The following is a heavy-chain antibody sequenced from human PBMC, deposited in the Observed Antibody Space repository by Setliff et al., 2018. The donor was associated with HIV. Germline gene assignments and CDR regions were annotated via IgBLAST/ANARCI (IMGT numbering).Heavy chain of an antibody. V-gene: IGHV3-7*01. Sequence: GGSLRLSCAASGFTFSTYWMSWVRQAPGKGLEWVANIKQDGSEKYCVDSVKGRFTISRDNAKNSLYLQMNSLRAEDTAVYYCARNPRPIAAAGFDLDYWGQGTMVTVSS. CDR1: GFTFSTYW. J-gene: IGHJ4*02. CDR2: IKQDGSEK. D-gene: IGHD6-13*01. CDR3: ARNPRPIAAAGFDLDY.